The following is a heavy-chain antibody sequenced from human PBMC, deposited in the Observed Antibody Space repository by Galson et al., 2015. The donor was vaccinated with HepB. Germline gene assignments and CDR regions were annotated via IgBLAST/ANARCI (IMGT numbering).Heavy chain of an antibody. J-gene: IGHJ3*02. CDR2: IWYDGSNK. D-gene: IGHD5-18*01. V-gene: IGHV3-33*01. Sequence: SLRLSCAASGFTFSSYGMHWVRQAPGKGLEWVAVIWYDGSNKYYADSVKGRFTISRDNSKNTLYLQMNSLRAEDTAVYYCARDPSSYGGGDAFDIWSQGTMVTVSS. CDR3: ARDPSSYGGGDAFDI. CDR1: GFTFSSYG.